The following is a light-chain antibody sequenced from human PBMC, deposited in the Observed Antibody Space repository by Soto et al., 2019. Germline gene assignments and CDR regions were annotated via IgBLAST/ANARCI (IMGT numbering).Light chain of an antibody. CDR3: SSYKSRITLV. V-gene: IGLV2-14*01. Sequence: QSALTQPASVSGSPGQSITISCTGTSNDVGAYNYVSWFQQHPGKAPKLMIYEVSNRPSGVSNRFSGSKSGNTASLTISGLQDEEEADYYCSSYKSRITLVFGTGTKGTVL. CDR1: SNDVGAYNY. CDR2: EVS. J-gene: IGLJ1*01.